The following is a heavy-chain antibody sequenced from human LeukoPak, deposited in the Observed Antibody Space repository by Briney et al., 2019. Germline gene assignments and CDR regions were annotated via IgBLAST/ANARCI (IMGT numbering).Heavy chain of an antibody. J-gene: IGHJ4*02. CDR1: GYTFTDYH. V-gene: IGHV1-2*02. Sequence: ASVKVSCKASGYTFTDYHIHWVRQAPGQGFEWMGWINPNSGGTNYAEKFHGRLTTTRDTSISTAFMELSGLRSDDTAVYYCTRFRHVAVAGTPHFDYWGQGALVTVSS. D-gene: IGHD6-19*01. CDR3: TRFRHVAVAGTPHFDY. CDR2: INPNSGGT.